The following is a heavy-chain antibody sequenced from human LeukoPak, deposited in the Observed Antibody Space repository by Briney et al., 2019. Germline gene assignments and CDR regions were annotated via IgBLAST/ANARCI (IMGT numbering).Heavy chain of an antibody. CDR3: ASVARLATKITDY. D-gene: IGHD5-12*01. CDR1: VFTFSNYW. J-gene: IGHJ4*02. Sequence: GGSLRLSCAPSVFTFSNYWMHWVRQAPGKGLVWVSRINSDGNNTSYADSVKGRFTISRDNAKNTLNLQMNRLRAEDTAVYYCASVARLATKITDYWGQGNLVTVSS. V-gene: IGHV3-74*01. CDR2: INSDGNNT.